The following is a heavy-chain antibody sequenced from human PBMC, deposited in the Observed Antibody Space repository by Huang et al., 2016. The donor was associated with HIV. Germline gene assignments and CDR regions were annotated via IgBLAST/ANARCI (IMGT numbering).Heavy chain of an antibody. D-gene: IGHD2-15*01. V-gene: IGHV3-11*01. CDR1: GFTFSDYY. J-gene: IGHJ5*02. Sequence: QVQLVESGGGLVTPEGSLRLSCAASGFTFSDYYMAWIRQAPGKGWECISYISNTGDTIYYADSVRDRFTISRDNAKKSRSLQINSLRADDTAVYYCARGRYRLHPWGQGALVVVSS. CDR3: ARGRYRLHP. CDR2: ISNTGDTI.